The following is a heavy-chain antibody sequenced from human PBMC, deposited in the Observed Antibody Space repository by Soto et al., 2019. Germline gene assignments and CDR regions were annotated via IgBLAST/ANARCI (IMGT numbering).Heavy chain of an antibody. CDR2: ISAYNGNT. V-gene: IGHV1-18*01. CDR1: GYTFTSYG. J-gene: IGHJ3*02. D-gene: IGHD3-22*01. CDR3: GREEAGYSSGDDAFDI. Sequence: QVQLVQSGAEVKKPGASVKVSCKASGYTFTSYGISWVRQAPGQGLEWVGRISAYNGNTNYAQKLQGRVTMPTDTSTSTAYMEVRSLRSDDTAVYYCGREEAGYSSGDDAFDIWGQGTMVTVSS.